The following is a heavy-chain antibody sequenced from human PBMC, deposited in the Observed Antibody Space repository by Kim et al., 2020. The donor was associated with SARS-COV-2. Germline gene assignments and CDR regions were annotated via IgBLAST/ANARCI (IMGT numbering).Heavy chain of an antibody. V-gene: IGHV4-4*02. CDR1: GGSISSSNW. D-gene: IGHD6-13*01. CDR2: IYHSGST. Sequence: SETLSLTCAVSGGSISSSNWWSWVRQPPGKGLEWIGEIYHSGSTNYNPSLKSRVTISVDKSKNQFSLKLSSVTAADTAVYYCARDATGSSWYGGAFDIWGQGTMVTVSS. CDR3: ARDATGSSWYGGAFDI. J-gene: IGHJ3*02.